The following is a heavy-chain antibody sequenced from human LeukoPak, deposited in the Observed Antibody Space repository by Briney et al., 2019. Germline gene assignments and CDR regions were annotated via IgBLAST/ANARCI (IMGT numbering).Heavy chain of an antibody. CDR1: GGSFSGYY. CDR2: INHSGST. J-gene: IGHJ6*03. D-gene: IGHD6-13*01. CDR3: ARVVGAAAGTPGYYYYMDV. V-gene: IGHV4-34*01. Sequence: SSETLSLTCAVYGGSFSGYYWSWIRQPPGKGLEWIGEINHSGSTNYNPSLKSRVTISVDTSKNQFSLKLSSVTAADTAVYYCARVVGAAAGTPGYYYYMDVWGKGTTVTVSS.